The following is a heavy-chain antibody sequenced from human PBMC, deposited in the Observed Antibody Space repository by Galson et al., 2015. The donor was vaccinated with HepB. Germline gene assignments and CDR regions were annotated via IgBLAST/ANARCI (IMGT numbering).Heavy chain of an antibody. V-gene: IGHV7-4-1*02. Sequence: SVKVSCKASGYVFTDYDISWVRQAPGQGLEWMGWININTGNPTYAQGFTGRFVFSLDTSVSTAYLQISSLKADDSAVYYCARTPYCGSRNSYNTWFMPWGQGTLVSVSS. CDR2: ININTGNP. D-gene: IGHD3-10*01. CDR3: ARTPYCGSRNSYNTWFMP. J-gene: IGHJ5*02. CDR1: GYVFTDYD.